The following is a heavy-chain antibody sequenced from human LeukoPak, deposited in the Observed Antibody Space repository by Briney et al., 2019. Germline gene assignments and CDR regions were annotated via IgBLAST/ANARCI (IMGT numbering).Heavy chain of an antibody. CDR1: GYTFTSYA. CDR3: ARGAVAASSSFDP. D-gene: IGHD6-19*01. J-gene: IGHJ5*02. CDR2: INAGNGNT. Sequence: GASVKVSCKASGYTFTSYAMHWVRQAPGQRLEWMGWINAGNGNTKYSQKFQGRVTMTTDTSTSTAYMELRSLRSDDTAVYYCARGAVAASSSFDPWGQGTLVTVSS. V-gene: IGHV1-3*01.